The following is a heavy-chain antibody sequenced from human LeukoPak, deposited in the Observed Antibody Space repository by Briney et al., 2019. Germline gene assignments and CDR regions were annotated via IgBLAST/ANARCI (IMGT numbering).Heavy chain of an antibody. Sequence: APVKVSCKASGYTFTSYYMHWVRQAPGQGLEWMGIINPSGGSTSYAQKFQGRVTMTRDTSTSTVYMELSSLRSEDTAVYYCYVHLYYDILTGYGMDVWGQGTTVTVSS. CDR1: GYTFTSYY. CDR2: INPSGGST. CDR3: YVHLYYDILTGYGMDV. D-gene: IGHD3-9*01. J-gene: IGHJ6*02. V-gene: IGHV1-46*01.